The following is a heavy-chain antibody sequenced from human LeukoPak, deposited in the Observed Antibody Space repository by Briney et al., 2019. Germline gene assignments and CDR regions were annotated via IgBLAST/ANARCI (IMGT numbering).Heavy chain of an antibody. Sequence: GGSLRLSCAASGFTFSNAWMSWVRQAPGKGLEWVGRIKSKTDGGTTDYAAPVKGRFTISRDDSKNTLYLQMNSLKTEDTAVYYCAKARGITFGGVIVDWGQGTLVTVSS. V-gene: IGHV3-15*01. CDR3: AKARGITFGGVIVD. D-gene: IGHD3-16*02. CDR2: IKSKTDGGTT. J-gene: IGHJ4*02. CDR1: GFTFSNAW.